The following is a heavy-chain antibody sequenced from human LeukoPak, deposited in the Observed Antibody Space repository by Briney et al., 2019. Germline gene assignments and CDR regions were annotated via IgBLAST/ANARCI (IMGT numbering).Heavy chain of an antibody. Sequence: PGGSLRLSCAASGFTFSSYGMHWVRQAPGKGLEWVAFIRYDGSNKYYADSVKGRFTISRDNSKNTLYLQMNSLRAEDTAVYYCAREGEIIWFGEFTFDYWGQGTLVTVSS. D-gene: IGHD3-10*01. CDR1: GFTFSSYG. V-gene: IGHV3-30*02. CDR3: AREGEIIWFGEFTFDY. J-gene: IGHJ4*02. CDR2: IRYDGSNK.